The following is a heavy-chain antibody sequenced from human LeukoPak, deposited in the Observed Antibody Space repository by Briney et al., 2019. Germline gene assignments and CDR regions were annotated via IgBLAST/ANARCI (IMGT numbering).Heavy chain of an antibody. CDR3: TREPDNDGRLGQPWFDP. J-gene: IGHJ5*02. Sequence: ASVKVSCKASGHTFTKNHIHWVRQAPGQGLEWMAIINPSGGSTSYAQSFKGRVTLTRDTSTSTVYMEVNSLTNEDTAVYYCTREPDNDGRLGQPWFDPWRQGTLVTVSS. V-gene: IGHV1-46*01. CDR2: INPSGGST. CDR1: GHTFTKNH. D-gene: IGHD1-14*01.